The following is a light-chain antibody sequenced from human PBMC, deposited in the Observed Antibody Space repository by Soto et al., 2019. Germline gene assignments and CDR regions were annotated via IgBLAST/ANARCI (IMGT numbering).Light chain of an antibody. CDR1: QSISSW. Sequence: DIQVTQSPSTLSASVGERVTITCRASQSISSWLAWYQQKPGKAPKALIYKASSLESGVPSRFSGSEYGTEFTLTISSLQPDDFATYYCQQYNTFPWTFGQGTKVEVK. V-gene: IGKV1-5*03. CDR2: KAS. J-gene: IGKJ1*01. CDR3: QQYNTFPWT.